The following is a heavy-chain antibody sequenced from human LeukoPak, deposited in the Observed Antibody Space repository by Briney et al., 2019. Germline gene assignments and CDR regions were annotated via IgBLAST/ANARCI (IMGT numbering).Heavy chain of an antibody. Sequence: GASAKVSCKASGYTFTGYYMHWVRQAPGQGLEWMGWINPNSGGTNYAQKFQGRVTMTRDTSISTAYMELSRLRSDDTAVYYCARFINDYGDYFDYWGQGTLVTVSS. D-gene: IGHD4-17*01. CDR1: GYTFTGYY. J-gene: IGHJ4*02. CDR3: ARFINDYGDYFDY. V-gene: IGHV1-2*02. CDR2: INPNSGGT.